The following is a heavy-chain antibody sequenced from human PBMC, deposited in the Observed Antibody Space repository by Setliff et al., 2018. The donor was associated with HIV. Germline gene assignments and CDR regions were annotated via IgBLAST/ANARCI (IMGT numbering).Heavy chain of an antibody. D-gene: IGHD6-19*01. CDR1: GYTFNNYG. Sequence: ASVKVSCKASGYTFNNYGISWVRQAPGQGLEWMGWINTHSGYTNYAQNVQGRVTVTRDTSISTAYMELSRLRPDDTAVYYCARDTVAVAGNYVGHYGMDVWGQGTTVTVSS. CDR3: ARDTVAVAGNYVGHYGMDV. V-gene: IGHV1-18*01. J-gene: IGHJ6*02. CDR2: INTHSGYT.